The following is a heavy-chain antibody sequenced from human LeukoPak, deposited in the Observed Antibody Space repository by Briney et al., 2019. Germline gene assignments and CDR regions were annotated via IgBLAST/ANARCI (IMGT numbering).Heavy chain of an antibody. CDR2: IIPIFGTA. CDR3: ARDISGDYGSHYFDY. Sequence: SVKVSCKASGGTFSSYAISWVRQAPGQGLEWMGGIIPIFGTANYAQKFQGRVTITADESASTAYMELSSLRSEDTAVYYCARDISGDYGSHYFDYWGQGTLVTVSS. J-gene: IGHJ4*02. D-gene: IGHD4-17*01. V-gene: IGHV1-69*13. CDR1: GGTFSSYA.